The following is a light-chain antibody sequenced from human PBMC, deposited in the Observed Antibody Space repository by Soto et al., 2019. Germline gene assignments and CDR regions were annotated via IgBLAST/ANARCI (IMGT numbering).Light chain of an antibody. CDR2: AAS. J-gene: IGKJ1*01. V-gene: IGKV1-39*01. CDR3: QQANSFPPAT. CDR1: QIISSY. Sequence: DIQMTQSPSSLSASVGDRVTITCRASQIISSYLNWYQQKPERAPKLLIYAASSLQSGVPSRFSGSVSGTDFTLTISSLQPEDFATYYCQQANSFPPATFGQGTRVEIK.